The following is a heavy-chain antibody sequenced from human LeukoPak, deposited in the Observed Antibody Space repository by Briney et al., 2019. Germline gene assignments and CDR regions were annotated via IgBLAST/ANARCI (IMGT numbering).Heavy chain of an antibody. Sequence: HSGGSLRLSCAASGFTFSSYGMHWVRQAPGKGLEWVAFIRYDGSNKYYADSVKGRFTISRDNSKNTLYLQMNSLRAEDTAVYYCAKTGSSGYYYVGLFDYWGQGTLVTVSS. CDR1: GFTFSSYG. D-gene: IGHD3-22*01. J-gene: IGHJ4*02. CDR2: IRYDGSNK. CDR3: AKTGSSGYYYVGLFDY. V-gene: IGHV3-30*02.